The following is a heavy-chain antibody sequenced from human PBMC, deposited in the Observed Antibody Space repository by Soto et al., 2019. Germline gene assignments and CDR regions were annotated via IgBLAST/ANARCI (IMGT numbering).Heavy chain of an antibody. D-gene: IGHD6-25*01. J-gene: IGHJ6*02. CDR2: IVVGSGNT. V-gene: IGHV1-58*02. CDR1: GFSFTSSA. CDR3: AALEVGYLFMDV. Sequence: SVKVSCKASGFSFTSSAMQWVRQARGQRLEWIGWIVVGSGNTNYAQKFQERVTITRDMSTSTAYMELSSLRSEDTAVYYCAALEVGYLFMDVWGQGTTVTVSS.